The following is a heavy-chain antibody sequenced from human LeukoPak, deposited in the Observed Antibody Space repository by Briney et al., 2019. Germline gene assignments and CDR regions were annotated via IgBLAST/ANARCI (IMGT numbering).Heavy chain of an antibody. J-gene: IGHJ6*03. CDR2: ISAYNGKT. CDR1: GYTFTSYG. D-gene: IGHD3-16*01. V-gene: IGHV1-18*01. Sequence: ASVKVSCKASGYTFTSYGISWVRQAPGQGLEWMGGISAYNGKTNYAQKLQGRVTITTDTSTSKAYMELRSLRPDDTAVYYCARDFEGLGEWSHPYYMDVWGKGTTVTVS. CDR3: ARDFEGLGEWSHPYYMDV.